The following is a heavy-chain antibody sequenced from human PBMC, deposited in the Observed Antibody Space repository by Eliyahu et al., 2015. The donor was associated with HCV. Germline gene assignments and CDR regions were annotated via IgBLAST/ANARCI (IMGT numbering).Heavy chain of an antibody. D-gene: IGHD6-6*01. V-gene: IGHV3-49*05. CDR3: TRDPPQIGRARFDY. J-gene: IGHJ4*02. CDR2: XRSKAYGGTT. Sequence: EVQLVESGGGLVKPGRSLRLSCTXSGFTFGDYAMSWXRQAPGRGLEWVGFXRSKAYGGTTEYAASVKGRFTISRDDSKGIAYLQMNSLKTEDTAVYYCTRDPPQIGRARFDYWGQGTLVTVSS. CDR1: GFTFGDYA.